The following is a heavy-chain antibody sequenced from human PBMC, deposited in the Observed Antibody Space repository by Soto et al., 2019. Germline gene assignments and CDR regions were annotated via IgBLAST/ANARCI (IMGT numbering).Heavy chain of an antibody. CDR3: AKDSPVGIPLNRDPRN. CDR2: ISGSGGST. V-gene: IGHV3-23*01. J-gene: IGHJ1*01. D-gene: IGHD2-21*01. Sequence: GGSLRLSCAASGFTFSSYSMSWVRQAPGKGLEWVSVISGSGGSTYYADSVKGRFTLSRDNSKNTVYLQMNSLRAEDTAVYYCAKDSPVGIPLNRDPRNRGQGTRVAVSS. CDR1: GFTFSSYS.